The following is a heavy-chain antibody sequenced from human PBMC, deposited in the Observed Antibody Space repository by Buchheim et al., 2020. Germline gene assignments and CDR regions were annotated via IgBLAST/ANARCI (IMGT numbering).Heavy chain of an antibody. D-gene: IGHD1-7*01. V-gene: IGHV3-11*06. CDR1: GFIFSDYY. J-gene: IGHJ5*02. Sequence: QVQLVESGGGLVKPGGSLRLSCAASGFIFSDYYMSWIRRTPGKGLEWLASISTSSAYTYYADSVKGRFTISRDNAKNSLYLQMNSLRVEDSAIYYCARDLTGTYRFDPWGQGTL. CDR3: ARDLTGTYRFDP. CDR2: ISTSSAYT.